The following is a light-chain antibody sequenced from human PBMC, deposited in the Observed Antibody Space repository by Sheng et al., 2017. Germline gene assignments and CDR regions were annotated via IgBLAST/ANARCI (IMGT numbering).Light chain of an antibody. CDR2: EDV. J-gene: IGLJ3*02. Sequence: QSLLTQAPSVSAAPGQTVTITCSGDKSNIRDNYVSWYQLLPGTAPKLLIYEDVKRPSGISDRFSGSKSGTSAALGITGLQTDDEADYICVTWDTSLTTVLFGGGTKLTVL. V-gene: IGLV1-51*02. CDR1: KSNIRDNY. CDR3: VTWDTSLTTVL.